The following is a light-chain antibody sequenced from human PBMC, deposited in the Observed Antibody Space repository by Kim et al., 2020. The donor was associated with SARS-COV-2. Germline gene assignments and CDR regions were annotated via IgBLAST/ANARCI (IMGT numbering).Light chain of an antibody. V-gene: IGKV1-17*01. Sequence: DIQMTQSPSSLSASVGDRVTITCRASQDIRNDLGWYQQNPGRAPKRLIYGASSLQSGVPSRFSGSGSGTEFTLTISSLQPEDFATYFCLHHNTSPITFGQGTRLEIK. CDR3: LHHNTSPIT. J-gene: IGKJ5*01. CDR2: GAS. CDR1: QDIRND.